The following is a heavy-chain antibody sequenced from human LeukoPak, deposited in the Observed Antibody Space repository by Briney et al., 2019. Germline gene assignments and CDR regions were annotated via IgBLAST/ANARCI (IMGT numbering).Heavy chain of an antibody. V-gene: IGHV4-61*08. Sequence: SETLSLTCTVSGGSISSGGYYWSWIRQHPGKGLEWIGYIYYSGSTYYNPSLKSRVTISVDTSKNQFSLKLSSVTAADTAVYYCARDCSGSSCQDTWGQGTLVTVSS. J-gene: IGHJ4*02. CDR3: ARDCSGSSCQDT. CDR2: IYYSGST. D-gene: IGHD2-15*01. CDR1: GGSISSGGYY.